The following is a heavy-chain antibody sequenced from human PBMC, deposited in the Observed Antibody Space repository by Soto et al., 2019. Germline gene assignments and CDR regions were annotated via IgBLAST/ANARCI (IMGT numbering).Heavy chain of an antibody. V-gene: IGHV3-9*01. J-gene: IGHJ4*02. CDR2: ISWNSGSI. D-gene: IGHD3-22*01. CDR1: GFTFDDYA. CDR3: AKSYYDSSGSDPHFDY. Sequence: GGSLRLSCGASGFTFDDYAMHWVRQAPGKGLEWVSGISWNSGSIGYADSVKGRFTISRDNAKNSLYLQMNSLRAEDTALYYCAKSYYDSSGSDPHFDYWGQGTQVTVSS.